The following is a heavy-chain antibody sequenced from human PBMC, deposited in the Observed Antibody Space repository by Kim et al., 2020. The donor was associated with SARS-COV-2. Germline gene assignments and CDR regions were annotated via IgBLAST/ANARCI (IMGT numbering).Heavy chain of an antibody. Sequence: ASVKVSCKASGYTFTSYGISWVRQAPGQGLEWMGWISAYNGNTNYAQKLQGRVTMTTDTSTSTAYMELRSLRSDDTAVYYCARDLGYYDSSGYPFDYWGQGTLVTVSS. CDR3: ARDLGYYDSSGYPFDY. CDR2: ISAYNGNT. V-gene: IGHV1-18*01. J-gene: IGHJ4*02. CDR1: GYTFTSYG. D-gene: IGHD3-22*01.